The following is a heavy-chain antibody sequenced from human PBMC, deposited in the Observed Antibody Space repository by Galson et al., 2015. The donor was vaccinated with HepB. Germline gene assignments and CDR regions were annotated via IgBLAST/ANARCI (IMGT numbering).Heavy chain of an antibody. J-gene: IGHJ4*02. D-gene: IGHD1-26*01. CDR1: GFTFEEYG. CDR3: AKAIGFSGSYSSSDS. CDR2: INWNGGRI. Sequence: SLRLSCAASGFTFEEYGMSWVRQAPGKGLEWVSGINWNGGRIGYVDSVKGRFTISRDNAKNSLYLQMNSLRAEDTAFYYCAKAIGFSGSYSSSDSWGQGTLSPSPQ. V-gene: IGHV3-20*04.